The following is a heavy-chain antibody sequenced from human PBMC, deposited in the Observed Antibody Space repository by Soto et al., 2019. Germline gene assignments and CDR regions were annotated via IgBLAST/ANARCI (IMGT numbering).Heavy chain of an antibody. CDR2: ISGSGGST. J-gene: IGHJ5*02. V-gene: IGHV3-23*01. CDR1: GFTFSSYA. Sequence: QTGGSLRLSCAASGFTFSSYAMSWVRQAPGKGLEWVSAISGSGGSTYYADSVKGRFTISRDNSKNTLYLQMNSLRAEDTAVYYCAKDRPPPRLIAEAEDWFDPWGQGTLVTVSS. D-gene: IGHD6-13*01. CDR3: AKDRPPPRLIAEAEDWFDP.